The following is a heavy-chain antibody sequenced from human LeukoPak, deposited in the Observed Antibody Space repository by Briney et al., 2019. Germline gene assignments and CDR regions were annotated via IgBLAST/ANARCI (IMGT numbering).Heavy chain of an antibody. CDR2: IHYTGNT. CDR1: GGSISGYY. J-gene: IGHJ6*03. Sequence: PSETLSLTCTVSGGSISGYYWSWIRQSPGKGLEWIGYIHYTGNTKSNPPLKCRVTISVDTSKNQFSLNLSSVTAADTAVYYCVRERLDDAGYYYMNVWGKGTTVTVSS. CDR3: VRERLDDAGYYYMNV. V-gene: IGHV4-59*01. D-gene: IGHD1-1*01.